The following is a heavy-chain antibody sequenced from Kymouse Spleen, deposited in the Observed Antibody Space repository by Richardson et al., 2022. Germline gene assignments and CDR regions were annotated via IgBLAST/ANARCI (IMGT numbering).Heavy chain of an antibody. D-gene: IGHD1-7*01. J-gene: IGHJ5*02. CDR3: TTDLVTGTRGFDP. V-gene: IGHV3-15*01. Sequence: EVQLVESGGGLVKPGGSLRLSCAASGFTFSNAWMSWVRQAPGKGLEWVGRIKSKTDGGTTDYAAPVKGRFTISRDDSKNTLYLQMNSLKTEDTAVYYCTTDLVTGTRGFDPWGQGTLVTVSS. CDR1: GFTFSNAW. CDR2: IKSKTDGGTT.